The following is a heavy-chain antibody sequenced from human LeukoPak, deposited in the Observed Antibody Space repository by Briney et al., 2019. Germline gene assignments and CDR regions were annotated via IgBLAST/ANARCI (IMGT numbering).Heavy chain of an antibody. CDR2: IYYSGST. Sequence: SETLSLTCTVPGGSISSYYWSWIRQPPGKGLEWIGYIYYSGSTNYNPSLKSRVTISVDTSKNQFSLKLSSVTAADTAVYYCARVRVVVPAAMEYNWFDPWGQGTLVTVSS. D-gene: IGHD2-2*01. V-gene: IGHV4-59*01. CDR3: ARVRVVVPAAMEYNWFDP. J-gene: IGHJ5*02. CDR1: GGSISSYY.